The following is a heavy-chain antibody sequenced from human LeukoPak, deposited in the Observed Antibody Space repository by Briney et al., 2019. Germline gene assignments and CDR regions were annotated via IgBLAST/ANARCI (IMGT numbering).Heavy chain of an antibody. J-gene: IGHJ3*02. CDR1: GFTFDDYA. Sequence: GGSLRLSCAASGFTFDDYAMHWVRQAPGKGLEWVSGISWNSGSVGYADSVEGRFTISRDNAKNSLYLQMNSLRSEDTALYYCAKALVGATHDGLDIWGQGTMVTVSS. V-gene: IGHV3-9*01. D-gene: IGHD1-26*01. CDR3: AKALVGATHDGLDI. CDR2: ISWNSGSV.